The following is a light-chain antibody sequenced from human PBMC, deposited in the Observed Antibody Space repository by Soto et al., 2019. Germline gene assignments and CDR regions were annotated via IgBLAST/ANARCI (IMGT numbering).Light chain of an antibody. J-gene: IGKJ5*01. CDR3: QQYGSSLC. CDR2: GAS. V-gene: IGKV3-20*01. Sequence: EIVLTQSPGTQSLSPGERATLACRASQSVRGSYLAWYQQKPGQAPRLLIYGASNRATGIPDRFSGSGSGTDFTLTISRLEPEDFAMYYCQQYGSSLCFGQGTRLEIQ. CDR1: QSVRGSY.